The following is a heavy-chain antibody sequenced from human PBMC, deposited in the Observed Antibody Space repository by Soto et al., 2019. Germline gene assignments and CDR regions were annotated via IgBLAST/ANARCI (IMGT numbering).Heavy chain of an antibody. D-gene: IGHD2-8*01. CDR1: GYTFTRYW. J-gene: IGHJ1*01. Sequence: GESLKISCKGSGYTFTRYWIGWVRQTPGKGLEWMGIVYPDDSDTRYSPSFEGQVAISVDKSISTAYLHWSSLKASDSAMYYGARPFGETPMVVEHWGRENLVTVPS. V-gene: IGHV5-51*01. CDR2: VYPDDSDT. CDR3: ARPFGETPMVVEH.